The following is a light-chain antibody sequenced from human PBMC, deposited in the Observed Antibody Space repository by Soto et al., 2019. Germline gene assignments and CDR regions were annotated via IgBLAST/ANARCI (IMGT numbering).Light chain of an antibody. V-gene: IGKV3-20*01. J-gene: IGKJ1*01. CDR2: GTS. Sequence: EIVLTQSPGTLSLSPGEKATLSCRASQSVSSSYLAWYQHKAGQAPRLLIYGTSSRATGIPDRFSGSGSGTDFTLTISRLEPEDFAVYYCQQYRSSPRTFGQGTKVEIK. CDR3: QQYRSSPRT. CDR1: QSVSSSY.